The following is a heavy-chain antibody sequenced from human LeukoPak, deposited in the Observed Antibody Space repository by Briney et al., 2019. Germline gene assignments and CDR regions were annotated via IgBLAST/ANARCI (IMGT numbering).Heavy chain of an antibody. Sequence: SETLSLTCSVSGGSISSYYWSWIRQPPGKGLEWIGYIYYSGSTNYNPSLKSRVTISVDASKNQFSLKLSSVTAADTAVYYCARATPTEYYYGSGSYYKHAFDIWGQGTMVTVSS. CDR1: GGSISSYY. J-gene: IGHJ3*02. CDR3: ARATPTEYYYGSGSYYKHAFDI. V-gene: IGHV4-59*08. D-gene: IGHD3-10*01. CDR2: IYYSGST.